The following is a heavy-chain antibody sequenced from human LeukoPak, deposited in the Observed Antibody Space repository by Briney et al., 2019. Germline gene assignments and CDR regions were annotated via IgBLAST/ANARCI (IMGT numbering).Heavy chain of an antibody. CDR2: ISERGGST. J-gene: IGHJ4*02. Sequence: GGSLRLSCVVSGITLSNYGMSWVRQAPGKGLEWVSGISERGGSTNYADSVKGRFIISRDNSKNTLYLQMNSLRAEDTAVYYCAKTKWELPQAALDYWGQGTLVTVSS. V-gene: IGHV3-23*01. CDR1: GITLSNYG. D-gene: IGHD1-26*01. CDR3: AKTKWELPQAALDY.